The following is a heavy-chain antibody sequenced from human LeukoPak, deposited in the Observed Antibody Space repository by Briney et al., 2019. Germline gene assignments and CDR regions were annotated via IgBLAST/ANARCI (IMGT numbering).Heavy chain of an antibody. V-gene: IGHV1-69*05. CDR3: ARGGQAEKGYSSSWIDHR. CDR2: IIPIFGTA. CDR1: GGTFSSYA. Sequence: SVKVSCKASGGTFSSYAISWVRQAPGQGPEWMGGIIPIFGTANYAQKFQGRVTITTDESTSTAYMELSSLRSEDTAVYYCARGGQAEKGYSSSWIDHRWGQGTLVTVSS. D-gene: IGHD6-13*01. J-gene: IGHJ5*02.